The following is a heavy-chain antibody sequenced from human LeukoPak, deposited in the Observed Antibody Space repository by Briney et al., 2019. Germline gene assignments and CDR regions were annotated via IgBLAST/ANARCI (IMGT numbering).Heavy chain of an antibody. CDR3: ARGGYDFWSGSLYYYYYMDV. CDR2: VIPIFGTA. Sequence: ASVKVSCKASGGTFSSYAINWVRQAPGQGLEWMGGVIPIFGTANYAQKFQGRVTMTADESTSTAYMELSSLRSEDTAVYYCARGGYDFWSGSLYYYYYMDVWGKGTTVTVSS. J-gene: IGHJ6*03. D-gene: IGHD3-3*01. V-gene: IGHV1-69*13. CDR1: GGTFSSYA.